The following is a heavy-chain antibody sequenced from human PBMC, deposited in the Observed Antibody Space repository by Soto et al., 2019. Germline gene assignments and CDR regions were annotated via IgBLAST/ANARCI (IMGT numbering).Heavy chain of an antibody. D-gene: IGHD2-15*01. Sequence: QMQVVQSGPEVKKPGTSEKVSCKTSGFTFSSSAVQWVRQARGQRLEWMGWIVVGSGNTKYAQKFQERVTITRDMSTCTAHMELSSLRSEDTAVYYCAAELYSGGSCCSFDIWGQGTMVTVSS. CDR1: GFTFSSSA. V-gene: IGHV1-58*01. CDR3: AAELYSGGSCCSFDI. J-gene: IGHJ3*02. CDR2: IVVGSGNT.